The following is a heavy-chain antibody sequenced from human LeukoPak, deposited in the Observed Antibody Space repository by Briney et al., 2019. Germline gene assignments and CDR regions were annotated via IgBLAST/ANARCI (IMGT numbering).Heavy chain of an antibody. V-gene: IGHV3-30*02. CDR1: GFTFSSYG. CDR2: IRYDGRNK. CDR3: AKAARYCSSTSCYYYYYMDV. Sequence: GGSLRLSCAASGFTFSSYGMHWVRLAPAKGLPRVAFIRYDGRNKYYADSVKSRFTISRDNSKNTLYLQMNSLRAEDTAVYYCAKAARYCSSTSCYYYYYMDVWGKGTTVTVSS. J-gene: IGHJ6*03. D-gene: IGHD2-2*01.